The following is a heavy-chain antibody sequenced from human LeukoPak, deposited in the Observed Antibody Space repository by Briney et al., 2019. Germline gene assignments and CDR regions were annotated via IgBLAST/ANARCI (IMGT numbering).Heavy chain of an antibody. J-gene: IGHJ5*02. Sequence: PSETLSLTCSVSGGSISSSSYYWGWIRQPPGTGLEWIGSIYYSGLTYCNSSLKSRATVSVDTSKNQFSLELSSVTAADTAVYYCARRNGHSWDVGNWFDPWGPGTLVTVSS. V-gene: IGHV4-39*01. CDR3: ARRNGHSWDVGNWFDP. CDR2: IYYSGLT. D-gene: IGHD2-8*01. CDR1: GGSISSSSYY.